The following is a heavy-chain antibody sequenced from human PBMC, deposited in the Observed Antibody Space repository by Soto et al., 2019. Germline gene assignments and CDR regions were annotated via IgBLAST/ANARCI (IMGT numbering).Heavy chain of an antibody. J-gene: IGHJ5*02. V-gene: IGHV4-59*01. CDR1: GGSISSYY. CDR3: ARYGAMVHL. Sequence: SETLSLTCTVSGGSISSYYWSWIRQPPGKGLEWIGYIYYSGSTNYNPSLKSRVTISVDTSKNQLSLKLSSVTAADTAVYYCARYGAMVHLWGQGTLVTVSS. D-gene: IGHD5-18*01. CDR2: IYYSGST.